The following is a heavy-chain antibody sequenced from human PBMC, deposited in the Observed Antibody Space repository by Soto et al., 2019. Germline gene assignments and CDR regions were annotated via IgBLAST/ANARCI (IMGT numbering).Heavy chain of an antibody. CDR1: GGTFSNHI. Sequence: QVQLVQSGAEVKKPGSSVKVSCKASGGTFSNHIITWVRQAPGQGLEWMGRIIPMLEITNHAQKFQGRVTITADKSTTPAYMEVSSLRSEDTAVYYCVRASPIGSVFRGHDDIDSWGQGTMVTVSA. CDR2: IIPMLEIT. V-gene: IGHV1-69*02. J-gene: IGHJ4*02. CDR3: VRASPIGSVFRGHDDIDS. D-gene: IGHD5-12*01.